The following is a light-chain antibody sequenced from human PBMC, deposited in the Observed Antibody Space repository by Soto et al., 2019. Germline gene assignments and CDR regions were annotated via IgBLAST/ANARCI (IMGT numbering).Light chain of an antibody. V-gene: IGKV3-20*01. CDR1: QKISGY. J-gene: IGKJ1*01. CDR2: DAS. CDR3: QQYGSSYPWT. Sequence: DIVLTQSPTTLALSPVQRSTLSCRASQKISGYLAWYQQKPGQAPLLLIYDASSRATGIPDRFSGSGSGTDFTLTIRRLEPEDFAVYYCQQYGSSYPWTFGQGTKVDIK.